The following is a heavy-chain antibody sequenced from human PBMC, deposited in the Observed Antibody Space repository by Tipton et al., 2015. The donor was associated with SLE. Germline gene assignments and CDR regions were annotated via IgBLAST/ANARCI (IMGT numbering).Heavy chain of an antibody. J-gene: IGHJ4*02. CDR3: ARDSVIAVAGTTCFDY. CDR2: TYYRSKWYN. D-gene: IGHD6-19*01. Sequence: GLVKPSQTLSLTCAISGDSVSSDSAAWNWIRQSPSRGLEWLGRTYYRSKWYNDYAVSVKSRITINPDTSKNQFSLQLNSVTPGDTAVYYCARDSVIAVAGTTCFDYWGQGTLVTVSS. CDR1: GDSVSSDSAA. V-gene: IGHV6-1*01.